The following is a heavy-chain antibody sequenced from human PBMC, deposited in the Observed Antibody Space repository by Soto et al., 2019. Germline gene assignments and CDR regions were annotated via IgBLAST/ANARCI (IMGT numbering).Heavy chain of an antibody. J-gene: IGHJ4*02. V-gene: IGHV3-43*01. D-gene: IGHD6-19*01. Sequence: EVQLVESGGVVVQPGGSLRLSCAASGFTFDDYTMHWVRQAPGKGLEWVSLISWGGGSTYYADSVKGRFTISRDNSKNSLYLQMNSLRTEDTALYYCAKDIAASGWYSLDYWGQGTLVTVSS. CDR3: AKDIAASGWYSLDY. CDR1: GFTFDDYT. CDR2: ISWGGGST.